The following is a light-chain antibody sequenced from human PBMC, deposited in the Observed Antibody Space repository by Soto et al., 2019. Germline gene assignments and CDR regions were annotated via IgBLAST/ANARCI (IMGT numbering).Light chain of an antibody. Sequence: DVVLTQTPLSSPVTLGQPASISCRSSQSLLHGDGNTYLSWLQQRPGQPPRLLIYQTFNLFSGVPDRFSGSGAGTDCTLKISRVVAEDVGVYFGTQATHFPRTFGQGTKVEIK. CDR2: QTF. CDR1: QSLLHGDGNTY. CDR3: TQATHFPRT. J-gene: IGKJ1*01. V-gene: IGKV2-24*01.